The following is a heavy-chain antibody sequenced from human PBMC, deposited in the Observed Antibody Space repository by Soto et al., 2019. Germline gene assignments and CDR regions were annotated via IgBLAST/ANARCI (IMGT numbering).Heavy chain of an antibody. CDR1: GYAFTSYG. CDR2: ISAYNGNT. D-gene: IGHD4-17*01. Sequence: ASVKVYCKAAGYAFTSYGISLVRQAPGQGLEWMGWISAYNGNTNYAQKLQGRVTMTTDTSTSTAYMELRSLRSDDTAVYYCARGTLYGGNSGFYYGMDVWGQGTTVTVSS. V-gene: IGHV1-18*01. J-gene: IGHJ6*02. CDR3: ARGTLYGGNSGFYYGMDV.